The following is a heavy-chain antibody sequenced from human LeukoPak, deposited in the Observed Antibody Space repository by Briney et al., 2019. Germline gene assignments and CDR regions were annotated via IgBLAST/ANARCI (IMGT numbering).Heavy chain of an antibody. CDR2: IYDSGST. V-gene: IGHV4-59*01. CDR3: ARGRDAYKTGF. CDR1: GDSISSYY. J-gene: IGHJ4*02. Sequence: PSETLSLTCTVSGDSISSYYWSWIRQTPGKGLEWIGYIYDSGSTNYNPSLKSRVTMSVDTSKNQFSLKLTSVTAADTAVYYCARGRDAYKTGFWGQGTLVTVSS. D-gene: IGHD5-24*01.